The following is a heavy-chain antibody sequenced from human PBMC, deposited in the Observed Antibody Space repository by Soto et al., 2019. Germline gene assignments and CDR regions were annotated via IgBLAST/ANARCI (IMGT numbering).Heavy chain of an antibody. Sequence: QVQLVQSGAEVKKPGSSVKVSCKASGGTFSSYAISWVRQAPGQGLEWMGGILPIFGTANYAQKLQGRVTINADKSTNTAYMELSSLRSEDTAVYYCARDDNYYDSGYWGQGTLVTVSS. CDR2: ILPIFGTA. V-gene: IGHV1-69*06. D-gene: IGHD3-22*01. J-gene: IGHJ4*02. CDR3: ARDDNYYDSGY. CDR1: GGTFSSYA.